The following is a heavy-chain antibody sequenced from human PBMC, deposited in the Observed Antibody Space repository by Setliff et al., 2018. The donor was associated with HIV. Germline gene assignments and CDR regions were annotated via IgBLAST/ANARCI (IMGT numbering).Heavy chain of an antibody. J-gene: IGHJ6*02. CDR1: GFTFSDVW. V-gene: IGHV3-15*01. CDR2: IKKSSDGGKT. Sequence: PGGSLRLSCAASGFTFSDVWVNWVRQAPGKGLEWLGRIKKSSDGGKTDDASPVKGRFTISRDDSKNTLYLQMNSLKIEDTAVYFCATDNGPSYSMDIWGQGTTVTVSS. D-gene: IGHD2-21*01. CDR3: ATDNGPSYSMDI.